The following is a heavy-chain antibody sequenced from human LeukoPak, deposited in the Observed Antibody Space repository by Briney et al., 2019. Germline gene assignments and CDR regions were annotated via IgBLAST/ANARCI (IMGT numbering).Heavy chain of an antibody. J-gene: IGHJ6*02. CDR3: ARVGVVPAASLAYYYGMDV. CDR1: GFTFSDYY. D-gene: IGHD2-2*01. Sequence: GGSLRLSCAASGFTFSDYYMSWIRQAPGKGLEWVSYISSSGSTIYYADSVKGRFTTSRDNAKNSLYLQMNSLRAEDTAVYYCARVGVVPAASLAYYYGMDVWGQGTTVTVSS. CDR2: ISSSGSTI. V-gene: IGHV3-11*01.